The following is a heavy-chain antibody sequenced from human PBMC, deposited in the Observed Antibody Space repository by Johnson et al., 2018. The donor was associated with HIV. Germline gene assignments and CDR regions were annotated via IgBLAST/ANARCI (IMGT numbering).Heavy chain of an antibody. D-gene: IGHD6-13*01. CDR2: ISWNSGSL. Sequence: VQLVESGGGLVQPGRSLRLSCAASGFTFDDYAMHWVRQTPGKGLEWVSGISWNSGSLGYADSVKGRFTISRDNAKNSLYLQMNSLRAEDTALYYCAKDSSSWTRGAFDIWGQGTMVTVSS. V-gene: IGHV3-9*01. CDR3: AKDSSSWTRGAFDI. J-gene: IGHJ3*02. CDR1: GFTFDDYA.